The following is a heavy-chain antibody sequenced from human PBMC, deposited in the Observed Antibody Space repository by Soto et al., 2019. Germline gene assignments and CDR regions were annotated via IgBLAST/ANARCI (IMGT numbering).Heavy chain of an antibody. D-gene: IGHD3-3*01. V-gene: IGHV1-46*01. CDR1: GYTFTSYY. CDR2: INPSGGST. J-gene: IGHJ5*02. CDR3: ARESSIFGVVIDAPKNWFDP. Sequence: GASVKVSCKASGYTFTSYYMHWVRQAPGQGLEWMGIINPSGGSTSYAQKFQGRVTMTRDTSTSTVYMELSSLRSEDTAVYYCARESSIFGVVIDAPKNWFDPWGQGTLVTVSS.